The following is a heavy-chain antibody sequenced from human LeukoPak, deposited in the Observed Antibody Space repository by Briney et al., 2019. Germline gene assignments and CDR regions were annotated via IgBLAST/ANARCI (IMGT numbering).Heavy chain of an antibody. D-gene: IGHD3-3*01. J-gene: IGHJ4*02. V-gene: IGHV3-21*01. CDR1: GFTFSSYS. Sequence: KSGGSLRLSCAASGFTFSSYSMNWVRQAPGKGLEWVSSISSSSSYIYYADSVKGRFTISRDNAKNSLYLQMNSLRAEDTAVYYCARTEITIFGVVTTSFDYWGQGTLVTVSS. CDR2: ISSSSSYI. CDR3: ARTEITIFGVVTTSFDY.